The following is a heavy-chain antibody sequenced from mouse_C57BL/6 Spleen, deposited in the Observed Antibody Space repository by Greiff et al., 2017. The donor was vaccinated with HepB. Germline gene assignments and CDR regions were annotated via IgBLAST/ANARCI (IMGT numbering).Heavy chain of an antibody. V-gene: IGHV5-16*01. CDR2: INYDGSST. J-gene: IGHJ3*01. CDR1: GFTFSDYY. D-gene: IGHD2-3*01. Sequence: EVKLMESEGGLVQPGSSMKLSCTASGFTFSDYYMAWVRQVPEKGLEWVANINYDGSSTYYLDSLKSRFIISRDNAKNILYLQMSSLKSEDTATYYCARDSDGYPLAYWGQGTLVTVSA. CDR3: ARDSDGYPLAY.